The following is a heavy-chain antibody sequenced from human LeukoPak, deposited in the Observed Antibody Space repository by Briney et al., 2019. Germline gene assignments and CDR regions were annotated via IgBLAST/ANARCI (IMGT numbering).Heavy chain of an antibody. Sequence: SETLSLTCTVSGGSISSSSYYWGWIRQPPGKGLEWIGGIYYSGSTYYNPSLKSRVTISVDTSKNQFSLKLSSVTAADTAVYYCARDRGLRYCSSTSCRGWFDPWGQGTLVTVSS. D-gene: IGHD2-2*01. J-gene: IGHJ5*02. CDR1: GGSISSSSYY. CDR2: IYYSGST. V-gene: IGHV4-39*07. CDR3: ARDRGLRYCSSTSCRGWFDP.